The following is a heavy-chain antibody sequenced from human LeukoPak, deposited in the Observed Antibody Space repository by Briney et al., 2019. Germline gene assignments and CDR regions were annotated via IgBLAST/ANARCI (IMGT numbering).Heavy chain of an antibody. J-gene: IGHJ6*02. D-gene: IGHD1-26*01. CDR1: GFTFSSYG. Sequence: PGGSLRLSCAASGFTFSSYGMHWVRHAPGKGLEWVAVISYDGSNKYYADSVKGRFTISRDNSKNTLYLQMNSLRAEDTAVYYCAKDRGGSYWKYYGMDAWGQGTTVTAAS. V-gene: IGHV3-30*18. CDR3: AKDRGGSYWKYYGMDA. CDR2: ISYDGSNK.